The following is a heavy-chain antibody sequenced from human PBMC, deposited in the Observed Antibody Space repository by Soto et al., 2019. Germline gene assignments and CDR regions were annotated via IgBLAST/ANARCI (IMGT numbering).Heavy chain of an antibody. V-gene: IGHV4-61*01. D-gene: IGHD3-10*01. CDR2: IYDTVTT. Sequence: QVQLQESGPGLVKPSETLSLTCTVSGDSVSSGSYYWSWIRQPPGKGPEWIGYIYDTVTTNYNPSLKGRVNISQDTSQTRSSLRLSSVTAGDRAVYYWAGAYYYGLGRGRSMDVWGQGPTVTVS. J-gene: IGHJ6*02. CDR3: AGAYYYGLGRGRSMDV. CDR1: GDSVSSGSYY.